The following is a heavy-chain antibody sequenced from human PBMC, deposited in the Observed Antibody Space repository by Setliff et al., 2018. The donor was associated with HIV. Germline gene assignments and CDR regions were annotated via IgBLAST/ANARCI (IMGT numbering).Heavy chain of an antibody. V-gene: IGHV4-4*02. CDR2: IHHSGTA. J-gene: IGHJ4*02. CDR1: GGSISSDNW. Sequence: PSETLSLTCAVSGGSISSDNWWTWVRQAPGKGLEWIGGIHHSGTAYDNPSLKSRVTISVDPSKNQILLRLSSVTAADTAVYYCARLSGGMVPNYWGQGTLVTVSS. CDR3: ARLSGGMVPNY. D-gene: IGHD3-10*01.